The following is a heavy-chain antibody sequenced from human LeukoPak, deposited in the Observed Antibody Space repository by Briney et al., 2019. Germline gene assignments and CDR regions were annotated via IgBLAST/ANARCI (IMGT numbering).Heavy chain of an antibody. CDR2: IYSGGST. CDR1: GFTVSSSY. D-gene: IGHD3-10*01. V-gene: IGHV3-53*01. Sequence: GGSLRLSCAASGFTVSSSYMTWVRQAPGRGLEWVSVIYSGGSTYYADSVKGRFTISRDNSKNTLYLQMNSLRAEDTAVYYCAKDLVPRGAFDIWGQGTMVTVSS. CDR3: AKDLVPRGAFDI. J-gene: IGHJ3*02.